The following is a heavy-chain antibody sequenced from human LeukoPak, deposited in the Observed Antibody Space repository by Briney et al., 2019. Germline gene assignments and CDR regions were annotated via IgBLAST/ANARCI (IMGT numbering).Heavy chain of an antibody. CDR1: GFTFSSYG. D-gene: IGHD5-18*01. J-gene: IGHJ4*02. V-gene: IGHV3-30*18. Sequence: SLRLSCAASGFTFSSYGMHWVRQAPGKGLEWVAVISYDGSNKHYADSVKGRFTISRDNSKNTLYLQMNSLRAEDTAVYYCAKEEPYSYAIWGQGTLVTVS. CDR2: ISYDGSNK. CDR3: AKEEPYSYAI.